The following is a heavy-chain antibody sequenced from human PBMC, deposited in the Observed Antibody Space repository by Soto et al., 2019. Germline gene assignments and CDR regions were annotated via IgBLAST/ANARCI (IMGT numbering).Heavy chain of an antibody. CDR1: GYTFPGYY. CDR3: ARDPGTIAVAGTDGMDV. J-gene: IGHJ6*02. CDR2: INPNSGGT. Sequence: ASVKVSCKASGYTFPGYYMHWVRQAPGQGLEWMGWINPNSGGTNYAQKFQGWVTMTRDTSISTAYVELSRLRSDDTAVYYCARDPGTIAVAGTDGMDVWGQGTTVTVS. V-gene: IGHV1-2*04. D-gene: IGHD6-19*01.